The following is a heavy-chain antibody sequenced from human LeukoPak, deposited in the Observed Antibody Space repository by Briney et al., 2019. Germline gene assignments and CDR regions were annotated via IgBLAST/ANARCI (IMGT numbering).Heavy chain of an antibody. CDR1: GFTFSSYG. CDR2: IWHDGSNK. J-gene: IGHJ4*02. CDR3: ARQPSNGGSYLHH. V-gene: IGHV3-33*01. Sequence: GGSLRLSCAASGFTFSSYGMHWVRQAPGKGLEWVAVIWHDGSNKYYADSVKGRFTISSDNSKNTLYLQMNSLRAEDTAVYYCARQPSNGGSYLHHWGQGTLVTVSS. D-gene: IGHD1-26*01.